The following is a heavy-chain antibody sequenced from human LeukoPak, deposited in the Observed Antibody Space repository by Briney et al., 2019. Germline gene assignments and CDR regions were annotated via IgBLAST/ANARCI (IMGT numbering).Heavy chain of an antibody. CDR1: GFTFSSYA. CDR3: AKLQSSHCYEPFDY. Sequence: GGSLRLSCAASGFTFSSYAMTWVRQAPGKGLEWVSGISASASGGITYYADSVKGRFTISRDNSKNTLYLQMNSLRAEDTAVYYCAKLQSSHCYEPFDYWGQGTMVTVSS. CDR2: ISASASGGIT. V-gene: IGHV3-23*01. J-gene: IGHJ4*02. D-gene: IGHD2-2*01.